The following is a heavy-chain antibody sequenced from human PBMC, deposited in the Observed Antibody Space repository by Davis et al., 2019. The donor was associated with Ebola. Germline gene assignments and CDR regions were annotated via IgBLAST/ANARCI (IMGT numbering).Heavy chain of an antibody. J-gene: IGHJ6*02. CDR1: GGSIRSYS. CDR3: GMDV. V-gene: IGHV4-59*04. CDR2: MYYSGST. Sequence: SETLSLTCTVSGGSIRSYSWTWIRQPPGGGLEWIGEMYYSGSTYYNPSLKSRVTISADTAVYYCARGGRYCSSTSCLHYYYGMDVWGQGTTVTVSS. D-gene: IGHD2-2*01.